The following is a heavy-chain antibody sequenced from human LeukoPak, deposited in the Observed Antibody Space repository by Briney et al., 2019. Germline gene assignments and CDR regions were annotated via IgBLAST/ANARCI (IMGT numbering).Heavy chain of an antibody. V-gene: IGHV3-23*01. CDR3: AKDPPDIAVAGYFDH. CDR1: GFTFSTYA. J-gene: IGHJ4*02. D-gene: IGHD6-19*01. Sequence: PTGGSLRLSCAASGFTFSTYAMSWVRQAPGKGLEWVSTISGSGGSTYYADSVKGRFTISRGNSKNTLYLQMNSLRAEDTALYYCAKDPPDIAVAGYFDHWGQGTLVTVSS. CDR2: ISGSGGST.